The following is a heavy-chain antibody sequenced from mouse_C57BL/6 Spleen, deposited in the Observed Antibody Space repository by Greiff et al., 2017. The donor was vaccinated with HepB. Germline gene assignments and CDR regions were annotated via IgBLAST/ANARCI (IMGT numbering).Heavy chain of an antibody. V-gene: IGHV1-7*01. CDR3: ARSDWDMGGRFAY. J-gene: IGHJ3*01. CDR1: GYTFTSYW. D-gene: IGHD4-1*01. CDR2: INPSSGYT. Sequence: VQLQQSGAELAKPGASVKLSCKASGYTFTSYWMHWVKQRPGQGLEWIGYINPSSGYTKYNQKFKDKATLTADKSSSTAYMQLSSLTYEDSAVYYCARSDWDMGGRFAYWGQGTLVTVSA.